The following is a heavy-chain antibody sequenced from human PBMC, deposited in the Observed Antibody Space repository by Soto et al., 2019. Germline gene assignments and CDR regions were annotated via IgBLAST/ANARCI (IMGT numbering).Heavy chain of an antibody. J-gene: IGHJ3*02. CDR1: GFTFSSYS. V-gene: IGHV3-21*01. CDR3: ARDRNDYGDYVSGTDAFDI. CDR2: ISSSSSYI. Sequence: EVQLVESGGGLVKPGGSLRLSCAASGFTFSSYSMNWVRQAPGKGLEWVSSISSSSSYIYYADSVKGRFTISRDNAKNSLYLQMNSLRADDTAVYYCARDRNDYGDYVSGTDAFDIWGQGTMVTVSS. D-gene: IGHD4-17*01.